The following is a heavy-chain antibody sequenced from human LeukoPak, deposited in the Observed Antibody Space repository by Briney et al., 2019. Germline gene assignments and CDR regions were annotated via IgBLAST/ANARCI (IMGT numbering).Heavy chain of an antibody. CDR2: INHSGST. Sequence: SETLSLTCAVYGGSFSGYYWSWIRLPPGKGLEWIGEINHSGSTNYNPSLKSRVTISVDTSKNQFSLKLSSVTAADTAVYYCARGKDSYGYQADFDYWGQGTLVTVSS. D-gene: IGHD5-18*01. CDR1: GGSFSGYY. V-gene: IGHV4-34*01. CDR3: ARGKDSYGYQADFDY. J-gene: IGHJ4*02.